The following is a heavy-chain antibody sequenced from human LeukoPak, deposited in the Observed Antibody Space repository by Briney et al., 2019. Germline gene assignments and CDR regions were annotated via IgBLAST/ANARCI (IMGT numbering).Heavy chain of an antibody. CDR1: GGTFISYA. J-gene: IGHJ4*02. D-gene: IGHD4-17*01. V-gene: IGHV1-69*04. CDR2: IIPILGIA. CDR3: ASGHYGDYGQWSSMNY. Sequence: SVTVSFKASGGTFISYAISWVRQAPGQGLEWMGRIIPILGIANYAQKFQGRVTIIADKSTSTAYMELSSLRSEDTAVYYCASGHYGDYGQWSSMNYWGQGTLVTVSS.